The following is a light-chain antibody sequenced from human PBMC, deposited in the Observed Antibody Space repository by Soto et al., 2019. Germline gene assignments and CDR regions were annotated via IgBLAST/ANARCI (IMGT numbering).Light chain of an antibody. CDR2: WAS. J-gene: IGKJ2*01. Sequence: DIVMTQSPDSLAVSLGERATINCKSSQSVLYSSNSKXSLAWYQQKPGQPPKLLIYWASTRESGVPDRFSGSGSGTDFTLTISSLQAEDVAVYYCQXYDNSPMHTFGQGTKLEIK. V-gene: IGKV4-1*01. CDR1: QSVLYSSNSKXS. CDR3: QXYDNSPMHT.